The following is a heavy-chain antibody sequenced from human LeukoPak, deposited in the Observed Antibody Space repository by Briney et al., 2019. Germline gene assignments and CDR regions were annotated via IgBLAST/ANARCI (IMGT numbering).Heavy chain of an antibody. CDR1: GYTFTGYY. V-gene: IGHV1-2*02. CDR3: AKLGGGINWFDP. Sequence: GASVKVSCKASGYTFTGYYIHWVRQAPGQGLEWMGWINSNSGDRNYAQKFQGRVTMTRDTSINTAYMELSSLRSDDTAVYYCAKLGGGINWFDPWGQGTLVIVSS. CDR2: INSNSGDR. D-gene: IGHD3-16*01. J-gene: IGHJ5*02.